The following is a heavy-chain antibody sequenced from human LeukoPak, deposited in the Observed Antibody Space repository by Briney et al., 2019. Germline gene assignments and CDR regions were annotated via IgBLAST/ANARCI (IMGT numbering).Heavy chain of an antibody. Sequence: GGSLRLSCAASGFTFSNAWMSWVRQAPGKGLEWVGRIKSKTDGGTTDYAAPVKGRFTISRDDSKNTLYLQMNSLRTEDTAVYYCTTDPAYCGGDCYSDAGAEAFDIWGQGTMVTVSS. CDR1: GFTFSNAW. V-gene: IGHV3-15*01. J-gene: IGHJ3*02. CDR3: TTDPAYCGGDCYSDAGAEAFDI. D-gene: IGHD2-21*01. CDR2: IKSKTDGGTT.